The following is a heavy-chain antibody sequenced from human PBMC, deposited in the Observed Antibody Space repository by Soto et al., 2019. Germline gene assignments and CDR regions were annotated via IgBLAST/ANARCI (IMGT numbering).Heavy chain of an antibody. Sequence: PSETLSLTCAVSVGSISCGGFSWSWIRQPPGKGLEWIGYILHTGGTQYNPSLKSRVSMSVDKSKNQFSLHLTSVTAADTAVYYCARLQFGEGFDYWGQGALVTVSS. CDR3: ARLQFGEGFDY. D-gene: IGHD3-10*01. CDR2: ILHTGGT. J-gene: IGHJ4*02. V-gene: IGHV4-30-2*01. CDR1: VGSISCGGFS.